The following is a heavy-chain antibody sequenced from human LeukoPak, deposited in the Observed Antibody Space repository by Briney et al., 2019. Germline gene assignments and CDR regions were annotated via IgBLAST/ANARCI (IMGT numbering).Heavy chain of an antibody. CDR2: ISGSGGST. D-gene: IGHD1-26*01. CDR3: AIPLYSGSYWDY. V-gene: IGHV3-23*01. Sequence: PGASLRLSCAASGFTFSSYAMSWVRQAPGKGLEWVSGISGSGGSTYYADSVKGRFTISRDNSKNTLYLQMNSLRAEDTAVYYCAIPLYSGSYWDYWGQGTLVTVSS. CDR1: GFTFSSYA. J-gene: IGHJ4*02.